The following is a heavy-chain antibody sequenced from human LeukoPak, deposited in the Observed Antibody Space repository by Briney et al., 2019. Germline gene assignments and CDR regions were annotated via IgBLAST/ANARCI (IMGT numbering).Heavy chain of an antibody. CDR2: IISVFGTT. D-gene: IGHD1-26*01. CDR1: GYTFTSYG. V-gene: IGHV1-69*13. Sequence: SVKVSCKASGYTFTSYGISWVRQAPGQGLEWMGRIISVFGTTNYAQKFQGRLTISADESSRTAYMELSSLRSEDTAVYFCATEWADAFDIWGQGTMVTVSS. J-gene: IGHJ3*02. CDR3: ATEWADAFDI.